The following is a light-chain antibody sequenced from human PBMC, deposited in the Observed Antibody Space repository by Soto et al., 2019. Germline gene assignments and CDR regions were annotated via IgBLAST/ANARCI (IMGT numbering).Light chain of an antibody. Sequence: QSVLTQAPAVSGCPGQSVTISCTGTSSDVGSYSRVSWYQQPPGTAPKLMIYEVSNRPSGVPDRFSGSKSGNTASLTISGLQAEDEADYYCSLYTSSSTYVFGTGTKVTVL. CDR1: SSDVGSYSR. CDR2: EVS. CDR3: SLYTSSSTYV. J-gene: IGLJ1*01. V-gene: IGLV2-18*01.